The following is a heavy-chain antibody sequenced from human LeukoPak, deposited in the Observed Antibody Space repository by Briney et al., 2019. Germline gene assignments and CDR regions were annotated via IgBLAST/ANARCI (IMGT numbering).Heavy chain of an antibody. Sequence: PSETLSLTCTVSGGSISSSSYYWGWIRQPPGKGLEWIGSIYYSGSTYYNPSLKSRVTISVDTSKNQFSLKLTSVTAADTAVYYCARHFDSGSKKYYFDYWGQGTLVTVSS. CDR1: GGSISSSSYY. V-gene: IGHV4-39*07. J-gene: IGHJ4*02. CDR3: ARHFDSGSKKYYFDY. D-gene: IGHD3-10*01. CDR2: IYYSGST.